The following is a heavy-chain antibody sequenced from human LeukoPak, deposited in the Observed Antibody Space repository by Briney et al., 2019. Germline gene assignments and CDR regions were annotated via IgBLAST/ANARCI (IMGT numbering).Heavy chain of an antibody. CDR3: AREELEMASVDY. D-gene: IGHD5-24*01. J-gene: IGHJ4*02. CDR2: IYYSGIA. CDR1: GGSISSDNYY. Sequence: PSETLSLTCTVSGGSISSDNYYWGWIRQSPGKGLEWIGDIYYSGIAYYNPSLKSRVALSVDTSKNRFSLKLSSMTAADTAVYFCAREELEMASVDYWGQGILVTVSS. V-gene: IGHV4-39*07.